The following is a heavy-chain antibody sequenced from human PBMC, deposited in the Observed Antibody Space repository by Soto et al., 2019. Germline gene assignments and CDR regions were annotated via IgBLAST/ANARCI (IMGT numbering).Heavy chain of an antibody. Sequence: QVQLVQSGAEVKNPGASVKLSCKASGYIFTNYYIHWVRQAPGQGLEWMAIINPSGGSTNYAQKFQGRVTLARDTFTNTGDMELSSLRSEDTAIYYCARDLTSGDYWGQGTLVTVSS. CDR1: GYIFTNYY. V-gene: IGHV1-46*01. J-gene: IGHJ4*02. CDR2: INPSGGST. D-gene: IGHD7-27*01. CDR3: ARDLTSGDY.